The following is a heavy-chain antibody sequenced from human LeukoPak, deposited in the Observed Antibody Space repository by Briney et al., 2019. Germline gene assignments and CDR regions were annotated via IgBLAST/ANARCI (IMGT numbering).Heavy chain of an antibody. V-gene: IGHV3-23*01. D-gene: IGHD3-10*01. J-gene: IGHJ4*02. CDR3: VEGIFDY. CDR1: TVSGVTFSNYA. Sequence: AASLRLSCAASTVSGVTFSNYALNWVRQAPGKGLEWASDISGSGHTTSYADSVKGRFSISRDNSKTTLYLQMSSLRVEDTAVYYCVEGIFDYWGQGTLVTVSS. CDR2: ISGSGHTT.